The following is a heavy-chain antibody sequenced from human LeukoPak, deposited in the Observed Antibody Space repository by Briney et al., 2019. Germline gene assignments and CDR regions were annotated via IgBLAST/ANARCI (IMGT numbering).Heavy chain of an antibody. Sequence: SETLSLTCTVSGGSISSYYWSWIRQPPGKGLEWIGYIYYSGSTNYNPSLKSRVTISVDTSKNQFSLKLSSVTAADTAVYYCARLHSQQWLLPNYMDVWGKGTTVTVSS. J-gene: IGHJ6*03. CDR1: GGSISSYY. CDR3: ARLHSQQWLLPNYMDV. D-gene: IGHD6-19*01. CDR2: IYYSGST. V-gene: IGHV4-59*08.